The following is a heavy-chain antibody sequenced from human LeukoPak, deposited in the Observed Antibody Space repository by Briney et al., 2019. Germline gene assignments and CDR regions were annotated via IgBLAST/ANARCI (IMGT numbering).Heavy chain of an antibody. D-gene: IGHD6-19*01. CDR3: ASSGYSSGQNFDY. CDR2: IWYDGSSK. J-gene: IGHJ4*02. CDR1: GFTFSSYG. Sequence: GGSLRLSCAASGFTFSSYGMHWVRQAPGKGLEWVAVIWYDGSSKYYADSVKGRFTISRDNSKNTLYLQMNSLRAEDTAVYYCASSGYSSGQNFDYWGQGTLVTVSS. V-gene: IGHV3-33*01.